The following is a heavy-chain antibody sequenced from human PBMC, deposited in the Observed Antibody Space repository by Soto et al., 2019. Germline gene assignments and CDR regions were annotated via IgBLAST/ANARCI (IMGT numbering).Heavy chain of an antibody. J-gene: IGHJ4*01. V-gene: IGHV3-23*01. Sequence: PGGSLRLSCAASRFTSGYHAMNWVRQAPGKGLEWVSTISSNGEHTHHADSVKVRFIISSDNSSNTVALQMNSLRVEDTAIYYCVSWVSAHFDSWGQGTLVTVSS. D-gene: IGHD6-13*01. CDR1: RFTSGYHA. CDR2: ISSNGEHT. CDR3: VSWVSAHFDS.